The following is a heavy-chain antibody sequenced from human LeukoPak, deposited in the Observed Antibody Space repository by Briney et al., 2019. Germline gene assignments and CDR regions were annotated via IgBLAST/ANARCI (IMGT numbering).Heavy chain of an antibody. J-gene: IGHJ6*02. V-gene: IGHV1-69*04. Sequence: ASVNVSCKASGGTFSSHAVSWVRQAPGQGLEWMGRIIPIVNITSDAQKFQGRVTITADKSTSTAYMELSSLRSEDTAVYYCARDTRYSGTYNHGTDVWGQGTTVTVSS. CDR2: IIPIVNIT. D-gene: IGHD1-26*01. CDR3: ARDTRYSGTYNHGTDV. CDR1: GGTFSSHA.